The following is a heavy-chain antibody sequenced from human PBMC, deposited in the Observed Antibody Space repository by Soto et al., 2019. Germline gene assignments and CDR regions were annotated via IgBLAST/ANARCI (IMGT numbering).Heavy chain of an antibody. J-gene: IGHJ6*02. CDR3: ARSRLAQHYYDINGSYNFYGMDV. Sequence: QVQLVQSGSEVKKPGASLKVSCKASGYTFTGYAVHWVRRAPGQGLEWMGRINPNTGGTNYAKKFQARVTVTRDPSISTAYLELRGLKSDDTAVYFWARSRLAQHYYDINGSYNFYGMDVWGQGTTVTVSS. V-gene: IGHV1-2*06. CDR2: INPNTGGT. CDR1: GYTFTGYA. D-gene: IGHD3-22*01.